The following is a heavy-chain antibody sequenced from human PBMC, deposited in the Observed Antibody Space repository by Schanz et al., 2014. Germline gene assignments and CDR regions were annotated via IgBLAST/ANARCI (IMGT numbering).Heavy chain of an antibody. D-gene: IGHD5-12*01. CDR3: TRDLTVDTGYVVHYYYCGMDV. CDR2: INSSGGGT. J-gene: IGHJ6*02. Sequence: QVQLVQSGAEVKKPGASVKVSCKASGYTFTSDSMHWVRQAPGQGLEWMGYINSSGGGTSYAQKFQGRVTFTAGKSTSTDDMELSRLKSEDTAVYDCTRDLTVDTGYVVHYYYCGMDVWGQGTTVTVSS. V-gene: IGHV1-46*01. CDR1: GYTFTSDS.